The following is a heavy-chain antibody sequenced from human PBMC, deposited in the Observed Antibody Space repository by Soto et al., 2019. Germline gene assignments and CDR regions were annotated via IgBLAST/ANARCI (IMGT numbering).Heavy chain of an antibody. J-gene: IGHJ6*02. D-gene: IGHD2-2*01. CDR3: ASGSCSSTSCYVRYYYGMDV. CDR1: GDTFSSYT. Sequence: QVQLVQSGAEVKKPGSSVKVSYKASGDTFSSYTISWVRQAPGHGLEWMGRMIPILGIANYAQKFQGRVTITTDKSTSTAYMELSSLRSEDTAVYYCASGSCSSTSCYVRYYYGMDVWGQGTTVTVSS. CDR2: MIPILGIA. V-gene: IGHV1-69*02.